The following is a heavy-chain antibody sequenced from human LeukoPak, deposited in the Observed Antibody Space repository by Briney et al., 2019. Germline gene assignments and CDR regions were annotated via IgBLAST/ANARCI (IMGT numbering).Heavy chain of an antibody. CDR1: GFTFSSYA. CDR2: ISGSGGST. Sequence: GGSLRLSCAASGFTFSSYAMSWVRQAPGKGLEWVSAISGSGGSTYYADSVKGRFTISRDNSKNTLYPQMNSLRAEDTAVYYCAKEIRRGAWDKYYFDYWGQGTLVTVSS. CDR3: AKEIRRGAWDKYYFDY. J-gene: IGHJ4*02. D-gene: IGHD1-26*01. V-gene: IGHV3-23*01.